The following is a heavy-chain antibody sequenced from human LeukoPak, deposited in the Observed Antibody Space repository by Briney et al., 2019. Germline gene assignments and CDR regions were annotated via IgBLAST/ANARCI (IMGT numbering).Heavy chain of an antibody. D-gene: IGHD6-13*01. J-gene: IGHJ6*02. CDR3: ARHEGWQQLAEKPYYYYGMDV. Sequence: SETLSLTCTVSGGSISSGGYYWSWIRQHPGKGLEWIGYIYYSGSTYYNPSLKSRVTISVDTSKNQFSLKLSSVTAADTAVYYCARHEGWQQLAEKPYYYYGMDVWGQGTTVTVSS. CDR2: IYYSGST. CDR1: GGSISSGGYY. V-gene: IGHV4-31*03.